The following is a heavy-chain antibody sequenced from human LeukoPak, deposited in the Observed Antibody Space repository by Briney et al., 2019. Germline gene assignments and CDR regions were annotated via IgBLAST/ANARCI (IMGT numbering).Heavy chain of an antibody. D-gene: IGHD6-19*01. CDR2: IYSGGTT. J-gene: IGHJ4*02. V-gene: IGHV3-53*01. CDR1: GFTVSSNY. CDR3: ARLAVADYYFDY. Sequence: GGSLRLSCEASGFTVSSNYMSWVRQAPGQGLEWVSVIYSGGTTYYADSVKGRFTISRDNPKNTLYLQMNSLRAEDTAVYYCARLAVADYYFDYWGQGTLVTVSS.